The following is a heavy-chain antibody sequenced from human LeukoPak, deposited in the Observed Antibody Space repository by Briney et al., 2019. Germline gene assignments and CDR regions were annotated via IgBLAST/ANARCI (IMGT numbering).Heavy chain of an antibody. Sequence: PSETLSLTCTVSGYSISSGYYWGWIRQPPGKGLEWIGSIYHSGSTYYNPSLKSRVTISVDTSKNQFSLKLSSVTAADTAVYYCARSYYYGSGSELDYWGQGTLVTVSS. CDR3: ARSYYYGSGSELDY. CDR2: IYHSGST. CDR1: GYSISSGYY. J-gene: IGHJ4*02. V-gene: IGHV4-38-2*02. D-gene: IGHD3-10*01.